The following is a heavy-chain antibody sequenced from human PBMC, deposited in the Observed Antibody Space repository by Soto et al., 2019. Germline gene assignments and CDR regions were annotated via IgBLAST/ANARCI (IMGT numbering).Heavy chain of an antibody. Sequence: QVQLVESGGGVVQPGRSLRLSCAASGFTFSSYAMHWVRQAPGKGLEWVAVISYDGSNTYYPDSVKGRFTISRDNSKNTLDLQMNSLRAEDTAVYYCARVLFSYSGYFDYWGQGTLVTVSS. CDR3: ARVLFSYSGYFDY. J-gene: IGHJ4*02. CDR2: ISYDGSNT. D-gene: IGHD2-21*01. V-gene: IGHV3-30-3*01. CDR1: GFTFSSYA.